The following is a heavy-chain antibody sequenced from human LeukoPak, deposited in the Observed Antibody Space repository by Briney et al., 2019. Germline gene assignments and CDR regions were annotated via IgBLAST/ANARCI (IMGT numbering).Heavy chain of an antibody. Sequence: PERSLRLSCAASGFTFSSYGMHWVRQAPGKGLEWVAVISYDGSNKYYADSVKGRFTISRDNSKNTLYLQMNSLRAEDTAVYYCTKDGLISAAGRFDYWGQGTLVTVSS. J-gene: IGHJ4*02. CDR2: ISYDGSNK. D-gene: IGHD6-13*01. V-gene: IGHV3-30*18. CDR1: GFTFSSYG. CDR3: TKDGLISAAGRFDY.